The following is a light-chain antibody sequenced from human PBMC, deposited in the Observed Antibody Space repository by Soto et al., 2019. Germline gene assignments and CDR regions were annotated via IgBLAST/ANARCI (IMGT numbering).Light chain of an antibody. CDR3: QQYGSSPRT. V-gene: IGKV3-20*01. J-gene: IGKJ1*01. Sequence: IVLTQSPGTLSLSPGERATLSCRASPSVSGSNLAWYQQKAGQAPRLLIYSASSRATGIPDRFSGSGSGTDFTLTISRLEPEDLAVYYCQQYGSSPRTFGRGTKVDIK. CDR1: PSVSGSN. CDR2: SAS.